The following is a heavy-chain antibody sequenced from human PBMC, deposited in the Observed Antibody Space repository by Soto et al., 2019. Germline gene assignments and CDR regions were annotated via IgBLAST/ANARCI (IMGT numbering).Heavy chain of an antibody. J-gene: IGHJ6*02. Sequence: QVQLQESGPGLMKPSQTLSLTCTVSGGSISSGGYYWSWIRQHPGKGLEWIGYIYYSGSTYYNPSLKSRVTISVDTSKNQFSLKLSSVTAADTAVYYCARARVVPAAMYGMDVWGQGTTVTVSS. D-gene: IGHD2-2*01. CDR1: GGSISSGGYY. CDR2: IYYSGST. CDR3: ARARVVPAAMYGMDV. V-gene: IGHV4-31*03.